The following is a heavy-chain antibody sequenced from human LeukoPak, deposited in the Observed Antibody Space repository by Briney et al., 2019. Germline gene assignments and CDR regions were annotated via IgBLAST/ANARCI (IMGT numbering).Heavy chain of an antibody. CDR1: GFTFSSYT. CDR2: IKQDGSER. J-gene: IGHJ4*02. Sequence: GGSLRLSCAASGFTFSSYTMHWVRQAPGKGLEWVANIKQDGSERFYVDSVKGRFTISRDNTQNPLYLQMNSLRPEDTAVYYCARGFDYWGQGILVTVSS. CDR3: ARGFDY. V-gene: IGHV3-7*03.